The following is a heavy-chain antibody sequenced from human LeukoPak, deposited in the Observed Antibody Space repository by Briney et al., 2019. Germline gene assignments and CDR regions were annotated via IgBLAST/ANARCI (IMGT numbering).Heavy chain of an antibody. CDR2: INWNGGST. D-gene: IGHD3-22*01. CDR1: GFTFSSYW. Sequence: GGSLRLSCAASGFTFSSYWMHWVRQAPGKGLEWVSGINWNGGSTGYADSVKGRFTISRDNAKNSLYLQMNSLRAEDTALYYCARSRSSGYSGGYYYMDVWGKGTTVTISS. V-gene: IGHV3-20*04. CDR3: ARSRSSGYSGGYYYMDV. J-gene: IGHJ6*03.